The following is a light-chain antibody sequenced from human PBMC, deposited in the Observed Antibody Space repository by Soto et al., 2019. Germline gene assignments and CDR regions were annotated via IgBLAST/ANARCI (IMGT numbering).Light chain of an antibody. V-gene: IGKV3-20*01. CDR2: GGS. CDR1: QSVSSNH. Sequence: DIVLTKSPGTLSLSPGETATLSCRASQSVSSNHLAWYQQKPGQAPRLLIYGGSSRATGIPVRFSGSGSETDFTLTITRLEPEDFAVYYCQQYSSSRTFGQGTKVEIK. CDR3: QQYSSSRT. J-gene: IGKJ1*01.